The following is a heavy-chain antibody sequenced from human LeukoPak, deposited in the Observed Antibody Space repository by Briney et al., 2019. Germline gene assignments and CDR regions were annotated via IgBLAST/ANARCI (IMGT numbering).Heavy chain of an antibody. Sequence: ASVKVSCKASGYTFTGYYMHWVRQAPGQGLEWMGWINPNSGDTKYSQKFQGRVTMTRDTSISTAYMELSRPRSDATAVYYCATQRGSYLWGTDFDYWGQGTLVTVSS. D-gene: IGHD3-16*01. CDR2: INPNSGDT. CDR1: GYTFTGYY. J-gene: IGHJ4*02. CDR3: ATQRGSYLWGTDFDY. V-gene: IGHV1-2*02.